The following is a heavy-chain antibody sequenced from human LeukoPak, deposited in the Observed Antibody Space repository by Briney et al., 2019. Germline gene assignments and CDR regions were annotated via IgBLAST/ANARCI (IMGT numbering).Heavy chain of an antibody. CDR1: DLPFSNYW. J-gene: IGHJ3*01. CDR2: ISSDGTKI. V-gene: IGHV3-74*01. Sequence: PGGSLTLSCAASDLPFSNYWMHWVRQVPGERLTWVSRISSDGTKIGYAASVKGRFTISRDNGKNTLSLRMNTLGVEDTAIYYCVRDSPRAFDLWGRGTMVTVS. CDR3: VRDSPRAFDL.